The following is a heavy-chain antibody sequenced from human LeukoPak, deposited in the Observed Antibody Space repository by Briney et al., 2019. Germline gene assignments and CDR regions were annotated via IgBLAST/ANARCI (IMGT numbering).Heavy chain of an antibody. J-gene: IGHJ4*02. Sequence: GGSLRLSCAASGFTFSSYAVHWVRQAPGKGLEWVTVISYDGGNKFYADSVRGRFTISRDNSKNTLYLQMNSLRAEDTAVYYCAKAGATVTSGSFDYWGQGTLVTVSS. CDR3: AKAGATVTSGSFDY. V-gene: IGHV3-30*18. D-gene: IGHD4-17*01. CDR1: GFTFSSYA. CDR2: ISYDGGNK.